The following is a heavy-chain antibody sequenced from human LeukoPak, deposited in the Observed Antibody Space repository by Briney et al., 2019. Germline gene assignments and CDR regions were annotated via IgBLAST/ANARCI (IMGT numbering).Heavy chain of an antibody. J-gene: IGHJ6*03. CDR3: ARVIVVVPAAESYYYYYMDV. Sequence: SQTLSLTCTVSGGSISSGSYYWSWIRQPAGKGLEWIGRIYTSGSTNYNPSLKSRVTISVDTSKNQFSLKLSSVTAADTAVYYCARVIVVVPAAESYYYYYMDVWGKGTTVTVSS. CDR2: IYTSGST. V-gene: IGHV4-61*02. CDR1: GGSISSGSYY. D-gene: IGHD2-2*01.